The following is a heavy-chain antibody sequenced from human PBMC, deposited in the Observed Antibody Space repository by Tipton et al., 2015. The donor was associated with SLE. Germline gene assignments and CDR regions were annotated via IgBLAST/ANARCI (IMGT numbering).Heavy chain of an antibody. Sequence: SLRLSCAASGFTFSNYWVTWVRRTPGKGLEWVASINQDGSDKYYLDSVKGRFTISRDNAKNSLYLQMNSLRAEDTAVYYCAKGARDERGHYFVFDFWGQRALVTVSS. CDR1: GFTFSNYW. J-gene: IGHJ4*02. V-gene: IGHV3-7*01. CDR2: INQDGSDK. CDR3: AKGARDERGHYFVFDF. D-gene: IGHD2/OR15-2a*01.